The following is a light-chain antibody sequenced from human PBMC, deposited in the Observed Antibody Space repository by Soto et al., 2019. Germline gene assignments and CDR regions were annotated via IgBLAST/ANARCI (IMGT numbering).Light chain of an antibody. Sequence: QSVLTQPPSVSGAPGQRVTISCTGSSSNIGAGYDVHWYQQLPGTAPKLLIYGNSNRPSGVPDQFSGSKSGTSASLAITGLQAEDEADYYCQSYESSLSGWVFGGGTKVTVL. J-gene: IGLJ3*02. CDR2: GNS. CDR1: SSNIGAGYD. CDR3: QSYESSLSGWV. V-gene: IGLV1-40*01.